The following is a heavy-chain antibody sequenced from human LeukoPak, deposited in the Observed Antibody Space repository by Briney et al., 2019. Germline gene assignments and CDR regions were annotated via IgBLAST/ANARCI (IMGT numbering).Heavy chain of an antibody. CDR3: AHVDYGDYADAFDI. CDR2: IYWDDDK. Sequence: TLSLTCTVSGGSISNYYWSWIRQPPGKALEWLALIYWDDDKRYSPSLKSRLTITKDTSKNQVVLTMTNMDPVDTATYYCAHVDYGDYADAFDIWGQGTMVTVSS. J-gene: IGHJ3*02. CDR1: GGSISNYYW. D-gene: IGHD4-17*01. V-gene: IGHV2-5*08.